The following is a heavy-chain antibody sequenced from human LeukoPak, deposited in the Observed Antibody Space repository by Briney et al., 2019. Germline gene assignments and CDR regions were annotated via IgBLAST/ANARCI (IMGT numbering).Heavy chain of an antibody. CDR2: INHSGST. Sequence: SETLSLTCAVYGGSFSGYYWSWIRQPPGKGLEWIGEINHSGSTNYNPSLKSRVTISVDTSKNQFSLKLSSVTAADTAVYYCARDNYCSGGSCRRPRISSMDVWGKGTTVTISS. CDR1: GGSFSGYY. D-gene: IGHD2-15*01. CDR3: ARDNYCSGGSCRRPRISSMDV. J-gene: IGHJ6*03. V-gene: IGHV4-34*01.